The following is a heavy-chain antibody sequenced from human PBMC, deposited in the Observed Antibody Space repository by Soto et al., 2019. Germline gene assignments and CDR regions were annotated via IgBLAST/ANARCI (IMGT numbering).Heavy chain of an antibody. CDR3: ARAGRITMVRGEVAYDY. CDR2: ISAYNGNT. Sequence: QVPLVQSGAEVKKPGASVKVSCKASGYTFTSYGISWVRQAPGQGLEWMGWISAYNGNTNYAQKLQGRVTMTTDTSTSTAYMELRSLRSDDTAVYYCARAGRITMVRGEVAYDYWGQGTLVTVSS. J-gene: IGHJ4*02. V-gene: IGHV1-18*01. D-gene: IGHD3-10*01. CDR1: GYTFTSYG.